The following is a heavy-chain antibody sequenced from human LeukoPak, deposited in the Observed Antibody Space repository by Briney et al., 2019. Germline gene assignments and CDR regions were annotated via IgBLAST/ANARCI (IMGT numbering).Heavy chain of an antibody. Sequence: GGSLRLSCAASGFTFSSYWMSWVRQAPGKGLEWVANIKQDGSEKYYVDSVKGRFTISRDNAKNSLYLQVNSLRAEDTAVYYCARVGSGPRVLEWFRRHPNFFDYWGQGTLVTVSS. J-gene: IGHJ4*02. CDR2: IKQDGSEK. CDR1: GFTFSSYW. V-gene: IGHV3-7*01. CDR3: ARVGSGPRVLEWFRRHPNFFDY. D-gene: IGHD3-3*01.